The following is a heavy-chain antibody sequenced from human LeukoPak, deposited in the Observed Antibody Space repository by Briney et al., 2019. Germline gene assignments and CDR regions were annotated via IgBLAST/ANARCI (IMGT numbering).Heavy chain of an antibody. CDR3: ARGHTALTRHFDF. CDR1: GFTFSTYA. Sequence: GGSLRLSCAASGFTFSTYAMHWVRQAPGKGLEWVAVISYDGSSKYYADSVKGRFTISRDDAKNLLYLDMNSLRAEDTAVHYCARGHTALTRHFDFWGQGTLVTVSS. V-gene: IGHV3-30*04. J-gene: IGHJ4*02. CDR2: ISYDGSSK.